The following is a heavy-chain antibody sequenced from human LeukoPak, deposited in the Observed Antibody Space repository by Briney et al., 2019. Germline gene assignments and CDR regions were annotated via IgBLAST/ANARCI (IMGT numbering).Heavy chain of an antibody. J-gene: IGHJ4*02. Sequence: GGSLRLSCAASGLTFSNYWMHWVRQAPGKGLVWVARINSDGSSTSHADSVKGRFTISRDTSKNTLSLQMNSLRAEDTAVYYCASLSLGHYWGQGTLVTVSS. CDR3: ASLSLGHY. V-gene: IGHV3-74*01. CDR1: GLTFSNYW. D-gene: IGHD6-6*01. CDR2: INSDGSST.